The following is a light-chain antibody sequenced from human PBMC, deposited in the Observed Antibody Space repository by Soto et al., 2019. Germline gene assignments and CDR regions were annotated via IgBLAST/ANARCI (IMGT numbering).Light chain of an antibody. Sequence: QSVLTQPASGSGSPGQSITISCTGTSGDIDSYNLVSWYQHHPGKAPQLLIYEVNKRPSGVSDRFSGSKSGNTASLTISGLQSEDETDYYCCSYAGSSTPFVFGTGTKVTV. J-gene: IGLJ1*01. CDR3: CSYAGSSTPFV. CDR2: EVN. V-gene: IGLV2-23*02. CDR1: SGDIDSYNL.